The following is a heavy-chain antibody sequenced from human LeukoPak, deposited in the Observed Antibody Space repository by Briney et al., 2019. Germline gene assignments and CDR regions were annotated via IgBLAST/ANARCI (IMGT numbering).Heavy chain of an antibody. CDR3: ARDIQSHNGPGGYYYYYMDV. D-gene: IGHD2-8*01. V-gene: IGHV4-4*07. CDR1: GDSMSDSY. CDR2: IYASGST. Sequence: RASETLSLTCPVSGDSMSDSYWSWIRQPAGKGLEWIGRIYASGSTNYNPSLKSRVTLSVDTSSNQFSLTLSSVTAADTAVYHCARDIQSHNGPGGYYYYYMDVWGKGTTVTVSS. J-gene: IGHJ6*03.